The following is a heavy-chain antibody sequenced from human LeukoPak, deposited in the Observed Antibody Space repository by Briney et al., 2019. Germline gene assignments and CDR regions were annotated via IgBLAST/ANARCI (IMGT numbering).Heavy chain of an antibody. CDR2: IYTSGST. CDR3: ASSRAYYYDSSGYYYFHY. D-gene: IGHD3-22*01. CDR1: GDSISNSY. V-gene: IGHV4-4*07. J-gene: IGHJ4*02. Sequence: PSETLSLTCTVSGDSISNSYWSWIRQPAGKGLEWIGRIYTSGSTNYNPSLKSRVTMSVDTSKNQFSLKLSSVTAADTAVYYCASSRAYYYDSSGYYYFHYWGQGTLVTVSS.